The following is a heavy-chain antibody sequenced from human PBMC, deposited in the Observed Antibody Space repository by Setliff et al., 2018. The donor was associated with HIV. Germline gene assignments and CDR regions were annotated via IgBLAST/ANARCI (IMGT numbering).Heavy chain of an antibody. CDR1: GGSISSSSYY. D-gene: IGHD6-13*01. J-gene: IGHJ4*02. CDR3: ARERAALHYFDY. V-gene: IGHV4-39*07. Sequence: TLSLTCTVSGGSISSSSYYWGWIRQPPGKGLEWIGGIFYTGSTYYNPSLKSRVTISVDTSKNQFSLKLSSVTAADTAVYYCARERAALHYFDYWGQGTLVTVSS. CDR2: IFYTGST.